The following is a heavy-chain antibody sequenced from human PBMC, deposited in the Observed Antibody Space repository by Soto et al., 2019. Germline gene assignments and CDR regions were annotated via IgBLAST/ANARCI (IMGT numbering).Heavy chain of an antibody. Sequence: ASVKVSCKASGYTFTSYAMHWVRHAPGQRLEWMGWINAGNGNTKYSQKFQGRVTITRDTSASTAYMELSSLRSEDTAVYYCARGYCTNGVCSSIGYWGQGTLVTVSS. CDR1: GYTFTSYA. CDR2: INAGNGNT. J-gene: IGHJ4*02. D-gene: IGHD2-8*01. V-gene: IGHV1-3*01. CDR3: ARGYCTNGVCSSIGY.